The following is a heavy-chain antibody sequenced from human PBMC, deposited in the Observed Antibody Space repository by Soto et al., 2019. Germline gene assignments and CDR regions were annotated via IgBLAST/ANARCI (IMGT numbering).Heavy chain of an antibody. V-gene: IGHV3-53*01. CDR1: GFTVSNNY. CDR2: IYSGGYT. D-gene: IGHD3-10*01. CDR3: ATQPGGGGY. J-gene: IGHJ4*02. Sequence: EVQLVESGGGLIQPGGSLRLSCAVSGFTVSNNYMSWVRQAPGKGLEGVSVIYSGGYTAYGDSVKGRFTISRDNSKNTLFLQMKGLGPAAAAVFYGATQPGGGGYWGQGTLVTVSS.